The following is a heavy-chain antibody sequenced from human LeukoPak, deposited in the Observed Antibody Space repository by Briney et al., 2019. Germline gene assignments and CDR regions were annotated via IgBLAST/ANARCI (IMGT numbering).Heavy chain of an antibody. Sequence: GGSLRLSCAASGFTFSSYGMHWVRQAAGKGLEWVAVISYDGSNKYYADSVKGRFTISRDSSKNTLYLQMNSLRAEDTAVYYCAAGYSSSWYDYWGQGSLVTVSS. CDR2: ISYDGSNK. D-gene: IGHD6-13*01. CDR1: GFTFSSYG. V-gene: IGHV3-30*03. J-gene: IGHJ4*02. CDR3: AAGYSSSWYDY.